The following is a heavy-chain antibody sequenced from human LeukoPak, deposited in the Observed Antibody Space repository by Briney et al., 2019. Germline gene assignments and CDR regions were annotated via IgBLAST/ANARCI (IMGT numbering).Heavy chain of an antibody. D-gene: IGHD2-21*01. CDR2: VFYSGAT. V-gene: IGHV4-39*07. CDR1: GGSFRGAPYY. J-gene: IGHJ5*02. Sequence: SETLSLTCTVSGGSFRGAPYYWGWIRQPPGKGLEWIGSVFYSGATYSNPSLRSRVTISSDPFKNQFSLKLSSVTDADTAVYYRARDGEYRNWFDPWGQGTLVTVSS. CDR3: ARDGEYRNWFDP.